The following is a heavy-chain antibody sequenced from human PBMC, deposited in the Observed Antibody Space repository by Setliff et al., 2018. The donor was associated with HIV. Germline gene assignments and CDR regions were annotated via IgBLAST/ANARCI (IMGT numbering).Heavy chain of an antibody. CDR2: TYYGVSI. Sequence: SETLSLTCTVSGVSIRSYYWSWVRQVPGKGPEWIANTYYGVSIDYNTYTPSLTSRVAISIDIYTNQMSLKVTSVTAADTAVYYCARHLTYDTTTSLAGDALDVWGEGTTVTVSS. J-gene: IGHJ6*04. CDR1: GVSIRSYY. V-gene: IGHV4-59*01. CDR3: ARHLTYDTTTSLAGDALDV. D-gene: IGHD3-22*01.